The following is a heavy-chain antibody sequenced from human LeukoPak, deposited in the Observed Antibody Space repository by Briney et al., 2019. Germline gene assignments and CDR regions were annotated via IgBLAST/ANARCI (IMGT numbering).Heavy chain of an antibody. CDR1: GGSISSSSYY. J-gene: IGHJ6*03. D-gene: IGHD2-15*01. CDR2: IYYSGST. CDR3: ARSGYYYYMDV. Sequence: SETLSLTCSVSGGSISSSSYYWGWIRQPPGKGLEWIGSIYYSGSTYYNPSLKSRVTISVDTSKNQFSLKLSSVTAADTAVYYCARSGYYYYMDVWGKGTTVTVPS. V-gene: IGHV4-39*07.